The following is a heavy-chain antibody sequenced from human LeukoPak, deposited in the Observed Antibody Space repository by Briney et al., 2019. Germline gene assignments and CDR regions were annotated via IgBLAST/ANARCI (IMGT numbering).Heavy chain of an antibody. CDR1: GFTFSSYG. CDR3: ARSGGSYDPIDY. J-gene: IGHJ4*02. Sequence: PGGSLRLSCAASGFTFSSYGMHWVRQAPGKGLEWVAVISYDGSNKYYADSVKGRFTISRDNSKNTLYLQMNSLRAEDTAVYYCARSGGSYDPIDYWGQGTLVTVSS. V-gene: IGHV3-30*03. D-gene: IGHD1-26*01. CDR2: ISYDGSNK.